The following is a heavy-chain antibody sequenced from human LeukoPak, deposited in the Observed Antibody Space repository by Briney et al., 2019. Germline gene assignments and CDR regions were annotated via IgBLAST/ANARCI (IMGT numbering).Heavy chain of an antibody. CDR1: GGTFSSYA. J-gene: IGHJ4*02. CDR3: ARGLSGLVVPAAIGSDYFDY. CDR2: IIPIFGTA. V-gene: IGHV1-69*13. Sequence: ASVKVSCKASGGTFSSYAISWVRQAPGQGLEWMGGIIPIFGTANYAQKFQGRVTITADESTSTAYMELSSLRSEDTAVYYCARGLSGLVVPAAIGSDYFDYWGQGTLVTVS. D-gene: IGHD2-2*01.